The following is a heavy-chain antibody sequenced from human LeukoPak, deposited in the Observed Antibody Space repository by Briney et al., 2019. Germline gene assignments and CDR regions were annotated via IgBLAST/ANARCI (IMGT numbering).Heavy chain of an antibody. J-gene: IGHJ4*02. CDR1: GFTFSSYG. CDR2: IRYDGSNK. CDR3: AKVMQYSSSWRGQYFDY. D-gene: IGHD6-13*01. Sequence: GGSLRLSCAASGFTFSSYGMHWVRQAPGKGLEWVAFIRYDGSNKYYADSVKGRFTISRDNSKNTLYLQMNSLRAEDTAVYYCAKVMQYSSSWRGQYFDYWGQGTLVTVSS. V-gene: IGHV3-30*02.